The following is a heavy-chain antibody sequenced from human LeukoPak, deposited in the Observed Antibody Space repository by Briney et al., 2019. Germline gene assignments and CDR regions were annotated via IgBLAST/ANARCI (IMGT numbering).Heavy chain of an antibody. CDR1: GHNFHNFW. CDR2: IYPGDSDT. CDR3: ARSYYDFWSGYYRSVWFDP. D-gene: IGHD3-3*01. Sequence: GEYLKISCHGSGHNFHNFWIGWVRQKPGKGLEWMGIIYPGDSDTSTSPSSQGQVTISAYVHTSTAYLQWSSLNASDTAMYCCARSYYDFWSGYYRSVWFDPWGQGTLVTVSS. J-gene: IGHJ5*02. V-gene: IGHV5-51*04.